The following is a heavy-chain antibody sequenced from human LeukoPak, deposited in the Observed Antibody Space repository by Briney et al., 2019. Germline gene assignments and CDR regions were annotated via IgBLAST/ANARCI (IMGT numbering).Heavy chain of an antibody. V-gene: IGHV4-34*01. D-gene: IGHD5-24*01. CDR1: GGSFSAYY. Sequence: SETLSLTCAVYGGSFSAYYWGWIRQPPGKGLEWIGEINHSGSTNYNPSLKSRVTISVDTSKNQSSLKLSSVTAADTAVYYCARYGKGRWLTSTRPFWYFDLWGRGTLVTVSS. CDR3: ARYGKGRWLTSTRPFWYFDL. J-gene: IGHJ2*01. CDR2: INHSGST.